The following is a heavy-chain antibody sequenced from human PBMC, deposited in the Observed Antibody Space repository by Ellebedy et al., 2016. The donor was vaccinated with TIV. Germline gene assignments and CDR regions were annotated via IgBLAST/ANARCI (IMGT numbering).Heavy chain of an antibody. CDR1: GGSISSGGYY. J-gene: IGHJ6*02. CDR2: IYYSGST. Sequence: SETLSLXXTVSGGSISSGGYYWSWIRQHPGKGLEWIGYIYYSGSTYYNPSLKSRVTISVDTSKNQFSLKLSSVTAADTAVYYCARDRFGFGELSYYYYYGMDVWGQGTTVTVSS. CDR3: ARDRFGFGELSYYYYYGMDV. V-gene: IGHV4-31*03. D-gene: IGHD3-10*01.